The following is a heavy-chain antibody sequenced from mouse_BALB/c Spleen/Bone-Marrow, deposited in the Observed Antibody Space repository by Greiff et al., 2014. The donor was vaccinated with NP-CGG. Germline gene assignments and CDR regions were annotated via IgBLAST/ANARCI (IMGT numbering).Heavy chain of an antibody. J-gene: IGHJ2*01. CDR1: GYTFSNYW. Sequence: EVQLQQSGTVLARPGAAVKMSCKASGYTFSNYWMHWVKQRPGQGLEWIGTIYPGNSDTTYNQKFKGKAKLTAVTSTRTAYMDLSSLTNEDSAVYYCTTLARTNFDYWGQGTTLTVSS. CDR3: TTLARTNFDY. V-gene: IGHV1-5*01. D-gene: IGHD3-1*01. CDR2: IYPGNSDT.